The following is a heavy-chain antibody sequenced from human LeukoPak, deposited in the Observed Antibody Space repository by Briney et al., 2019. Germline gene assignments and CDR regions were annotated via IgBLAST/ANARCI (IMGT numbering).Heavy chain of an antibody. J-gene: IGHJ4*02. Sequence: PSETLSLTCAVYGGSFSGYYWSWIRQPPGKGLEWIGEINHSGSTNYNPSLKSRVTISVDTSKNQFSLKLSSVTAADTAVYYCARVMRGSADYWGQGTLVTVSS. D-gene: IGHD2-8*01. CDR1: GGSFSGYY. CDR3: ARVMRGSADY. CDR2: INHSGST. V-gene: IGHV4-34*01.